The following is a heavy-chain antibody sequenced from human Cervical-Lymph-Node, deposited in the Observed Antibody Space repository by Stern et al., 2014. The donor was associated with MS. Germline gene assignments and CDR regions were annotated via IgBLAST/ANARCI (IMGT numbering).Heavy chain of an antibody. CDR2: ISSSSSYI. J-gene: IGHJ4*02. Sequence: VQLAQSGGGLVKPGGSLRLSCAASGFTFSSYSMNWVRQAPGKGLEWVSSISSSSSYIYYADSVKGRFTISRDNAKNSLYLQMNSLRAEDTAVYYCARGSPGIAVAGTYYWGQGTLVTVSS. CDR3: ARGSPGIAVAGTYY. D-gene: IGHD6-19*01. CDR1: GFTFSSYS. V-gene: IGHV3-21*01.